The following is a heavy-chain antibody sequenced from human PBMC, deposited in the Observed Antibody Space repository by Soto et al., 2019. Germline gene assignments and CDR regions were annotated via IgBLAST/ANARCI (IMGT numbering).Heavy chain of an antibody. Sequence: ASETLSLTCTVSGGPIITGGYFWTWIRQRPGKGLEWIGNIYYTGATSYNPSLKSRLTISFDTSKNQFSLKLSSVTAADTAVYYCARGRAAAGRLVDYWGQGTLVTVSS. CDR3: ARGRAAAGRLVDY. CDR1: GGPIITGGYF. CDR2: IYYTGAT. V-gene: IGHV4-31*03. D-gene: IGHD6-13*01. J-gene: IGHJ4*02.